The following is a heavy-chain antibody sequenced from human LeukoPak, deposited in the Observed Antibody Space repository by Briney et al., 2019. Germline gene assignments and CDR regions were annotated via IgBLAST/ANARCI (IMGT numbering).Heavy chain of an antibody. J-gene: IGHJ6*02. V-gene: IGHV1-46*01. Sequence: GASVKVSCKASGYTFTSYYMHWVRQAPGQGLEWMGIINPSGGSTSYAQKFQGRVTMTRNTSISTAYMELSSLRSEDTAVYYCARVVWEEQTKGNYENFYYYYYYGMDVWGQGTTVTVSS. CDR3: ARVVWEEQTKGNYENFYYYYYYGMDV. CDR1: GYTFTSYY. D-gene: IGHD4-11*01. CDR2: INPSGGST.